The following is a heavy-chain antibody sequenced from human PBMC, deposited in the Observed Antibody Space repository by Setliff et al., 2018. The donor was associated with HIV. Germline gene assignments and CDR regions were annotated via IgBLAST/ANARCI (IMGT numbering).Heavy chain of an antibody. D-gene: IGHD6-19*01. V-gene: IGHV2-26*01. CDR3: ARIRRGWYLECAFDI. J-gene: IGHJ3*02. Sequence: SGPTLVNPTETLTLTCTVSGFSLSNTRMGVSWIRQPPGKALEWLAHIFPNDEKSYSASLKSRVTISEDTSKSQVVLTMTNMDPLDTATYYCARIRRGWYLECAFDIWGQGTMVTVSS. CDR1: GFSLSNTRMG. CDR2: IFPNDEK.